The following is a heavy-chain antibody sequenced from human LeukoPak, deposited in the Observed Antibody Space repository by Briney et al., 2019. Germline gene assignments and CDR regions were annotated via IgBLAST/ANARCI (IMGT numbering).Heavy chain of an antibody. CDR1: GGSISSYY. CDR3: ARESTRRYFDL. CDR2: IYYSGST. D-gene: IGHD2-2*01. V-gene: IGHV4-59*01. J-gene: IGHJ2*01. Sequence: SETLSLTCTASGGSISSYYWSWIRQPPGKGLEWIGYIYYSGSTNYNPSLKSRVTISVDTSKNQFSLKLSSVTAADTAVYYCARESTRRYFDLWGRGTLVTVSS.